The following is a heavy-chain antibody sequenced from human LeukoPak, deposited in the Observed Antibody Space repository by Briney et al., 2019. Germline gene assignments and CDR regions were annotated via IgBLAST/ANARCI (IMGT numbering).Heavy chain of an antibody. CDR3: ARSTSAAGTKALDY. V-gene: IGHV3-64*01. J-gene: IGHJ4*02. D-gene: IGHD6-19*01. CDR1: GFTFISYA. CDR2: ISSNGVST. Sequence: GSLRLSCAASGFTFISYAMHWVRQAPGKGLEYVSAISSNGVSTYYANSVKGRFTISRDNSKNTLYLQMGSLRAEDMAAYYCARSTSAAGTKALDYWGQGTLVTVSS.